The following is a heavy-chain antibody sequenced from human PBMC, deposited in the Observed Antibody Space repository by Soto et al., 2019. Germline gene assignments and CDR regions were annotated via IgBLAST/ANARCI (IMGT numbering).Heavy chain of an antibody. CDR3: AKAHCSGGSCYSVAFDI. J-gene: IGHJ3*02. Sequence: GGSLRLSCAASGFTFSSYAMSWVRQAPGKGLEWVSAISGSGGSTYYADSVKGRFTISRDNSKNTLYLQMNSLRAEDTAVYYCAKAHCSGGSCYSVAFDIWGQGTMVT. CDR2: ISGSGGST. CDR1: GFTFSSYA. D-gene: IGHD2-15*01. V-gene: IGHV3-23*01.